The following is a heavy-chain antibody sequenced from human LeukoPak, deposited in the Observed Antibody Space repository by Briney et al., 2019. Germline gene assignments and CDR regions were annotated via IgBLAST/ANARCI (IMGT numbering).Heavy chain of an antibody. CDR3: ARDRAAAYYYDSSGYYSSHYYYYMDV. J-gene: IGHJ6*03. Sequence: PSETLSLTCAVSGGSISSSNWWSWVRQAPGKGLEWVANIKQDGSEKYYVDSVKGRFTISRDNAKNSLYLQMNSLRAEDTAVYYCARDRAAAYYYDSSGYYSSHYYYYMDVWGKGTTVTVSS. D-gene: IGHD3-22*01. CDR2: IKQDGSEK. CDR1: GGSISSSNW. V-gene: IGHV3-7*01.